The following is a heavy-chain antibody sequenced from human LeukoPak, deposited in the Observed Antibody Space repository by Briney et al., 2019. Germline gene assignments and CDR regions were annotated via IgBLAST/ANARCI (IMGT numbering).Heavy chain of an antibody. CDR3: AKYSSSWDDAFDI. Sequence: GGSLRLSCAASGFTFDDYGVSWVRQAPGKGLEWVSGINWNGGSTGYADSVKGRFTISRDNAKNSLYLQMNSLRAEDTALYYCAKYSSSWDDAFDIWGQGTMVTVSS. CDR1: GFTFDDYG. V-gene: IGHV3-20*04. D-gene: IGHD6-13*01. J-gene: IGHJ3*02. CDR2: INWNGGST.